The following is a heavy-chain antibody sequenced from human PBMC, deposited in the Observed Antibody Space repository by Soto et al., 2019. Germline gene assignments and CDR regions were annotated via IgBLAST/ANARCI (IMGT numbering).Heavy chain of an antibody. Sequence: PGGSLRHPSAASGFTVISNYVSRVRQTPGKGLEWVSVIYSGGSTYYADSVKGRFTISRDNSKNTLYLQMNSLRAEDTAVYYCARSLLEWLQRDPREDYYYFYYLDVWGKGTTVTVSS. CDR2: IYSGGST. CDR1: GFTVISNY. V-gene: IGHV3-66*01. CDR3: ARSLLEWLQRDPREDYYYFYYLDV. J-gene: IGHJ6*03. D-gene: IGHD3-3*01.